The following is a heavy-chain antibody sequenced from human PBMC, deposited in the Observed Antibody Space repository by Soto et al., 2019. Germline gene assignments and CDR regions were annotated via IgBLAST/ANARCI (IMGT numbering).Heavy chain of an antibody. D-gene: IGHD6-19*01. CDR2: IFQSGST. CDR3: ARGRGPYSSGWSWFDP. CDR1: GGTIRSPDW. Sequence: SETLSLTCGVSGGTIRSPDWWTWVRQPPGKGLEWIGEIFQSGSTNYTPSLESRVTISVDKSKNQFSLTLTSVTAADTAVYFCARGRGPYSSGWSWFDPWGQGILVTVSS. V-gene: IGHV4-4*02. J-gene: IGHJ5*02.